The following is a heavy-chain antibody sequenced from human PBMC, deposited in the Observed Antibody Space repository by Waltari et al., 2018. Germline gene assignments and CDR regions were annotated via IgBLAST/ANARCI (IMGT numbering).Heavy chain of an antibody. J-gene: IGHJ5*02. CDR2: INGDGSST. Sequence: EVQLVESGGGLVQPGGSLRLSCAASGLTFSSYWMHWVRQAPGKGLVWVARINGDGSSTSYADSVKGRFTISRDNAKNTLYLQMNSLRAEDTAVYYCARERGGYNWFDPWGQGTLVTVSS. CDR1: GLTFSSYW. V-gene: IGHV3-74*01. CDR3: ARERGGYNWFDP. D-gene: IGHD3-16*01.